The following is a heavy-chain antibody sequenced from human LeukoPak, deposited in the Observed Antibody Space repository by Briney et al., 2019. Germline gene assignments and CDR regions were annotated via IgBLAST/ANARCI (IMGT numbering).Heavy chain of an antibody. CDR2: ISGSGGST. CDR3: AKDSHIRRLLWFGELSPIFDY. V-gene: IGHV3-23*01. CDR1: GFTFSSYA. Sequence: GGSLRLSCAASGFTFSSYAMSWVRQAPGKGLEWVSAISGSGGSTYYADSVKGRFTISRDNSKNTLYLQMNSLRAEDTAVYYCAKDSHIRRLLWFGELSPIFDYWGQGTPVTVSS. D-gene: IGHD3-10*01. J-gene: IGHJ4*02.